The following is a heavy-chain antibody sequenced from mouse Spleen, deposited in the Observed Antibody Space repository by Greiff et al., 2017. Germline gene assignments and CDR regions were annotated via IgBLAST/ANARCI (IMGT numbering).Heavy chain of an antibody. CDR3: ARMYRSDYYAMDY. J-gene: IGHJ4*01. V-gene: IGHV3-8*02. CDR1: GDSITSGY. Sequence: DVQLQESGPSLVKPSQTLSLTCSVTGDSITSGYWNWIRKFPGNKLEYMGYISYSGSTYYNPSLKSRISITRDTSKNQYYLQLNSVTTEDTATYYCARMYRSDYYAMDYWGQGTSVTVSS. D-gene: IGHD2-14*01. CDR2: ISYSGST.